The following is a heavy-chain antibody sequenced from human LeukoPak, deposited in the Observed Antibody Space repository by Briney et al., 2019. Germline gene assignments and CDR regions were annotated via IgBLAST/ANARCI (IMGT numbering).Heavy chain of an antibody. J-gene: IGHJ4*02. CDR2: IIPILGIA. D-gene: IGHD2-15*01. Sequence: SVKVSCKASGGTFSSYAISWVRQAPGQGLEWMGRIIPILGIANYAQKFQGRVTITADKSTSTAYMELSSLRSEDTAVYYCARGYCSGGSCYSFDYWGQGTLVAVSS. CDR1: GGTFSSYA. V-gene: IGHV1-69*04. CDR3: ARGYCSGGSCYSFDY.